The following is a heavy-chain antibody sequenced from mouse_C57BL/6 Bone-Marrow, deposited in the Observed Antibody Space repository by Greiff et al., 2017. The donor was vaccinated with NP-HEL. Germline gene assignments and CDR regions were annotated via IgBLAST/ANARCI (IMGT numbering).Heavy chain of an antibody. Sequence: EVKLMESGGGLVKPGGSLKLSCAASGFTFSSYTMSWVRQTPEKRLEWVATISGGGGNTYYPDSVKGRFTISRDNAKNTLYLQMSSLRSEDTALYYCARHGYGNYCAMDYWGQGTSVTVSS. CDR3: ARHGYGNYCAMDY. J-gene: IGHJ4*01. CDR2: ISGGGGNT. CDR1: GFTFSSYT. D-gene: IGHD2-10*02. V-gene: IGHV5-9*01.